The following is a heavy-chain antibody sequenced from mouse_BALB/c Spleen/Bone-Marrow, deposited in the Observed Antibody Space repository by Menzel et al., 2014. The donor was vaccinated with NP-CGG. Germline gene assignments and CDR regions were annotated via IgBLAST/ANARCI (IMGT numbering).Heavy chain of an antibody. CDR2: ILPGSGTS. Sequence: VQLQESGAELMKPGASVKISCKATGYTFSSYWIEWVKLRPGHGLEWIGEILPGSGTSNYNMKFKGKATFTADTSSNTAYMQLSSLTSEDSAVYYWARVLYYGNYDSFAYWGQGTLVTVSA. D-gene: IGHD2-1*01. J-gene: IGHJ3*01. CDR3: ARVLYYGNYDSFAY. CDR1: GYTFSSYW. V-gene: IGHV1-9*01.